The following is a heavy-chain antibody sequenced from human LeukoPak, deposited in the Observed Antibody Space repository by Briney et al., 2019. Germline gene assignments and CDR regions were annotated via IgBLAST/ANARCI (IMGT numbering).Heavy chain of an antibody. Sequence: GGSLRLSCAASGFTFSSYWMHWVRQAPGKGLVWVSRVNSDGSSTSYADSVKGRFTISRDNAKNTLYLQMNSLRAEDTAAYYCASLDTALIQTGGYWGRGTLVTVSS. CDR3: ASLDTALIQTGGY. V-gene: IGHV3-74*01. CDR2: VNSDGSST. CDR1: GFTFSSYW. D-gene: IGHD5-18*01. J-gene: IGHJ4*02.